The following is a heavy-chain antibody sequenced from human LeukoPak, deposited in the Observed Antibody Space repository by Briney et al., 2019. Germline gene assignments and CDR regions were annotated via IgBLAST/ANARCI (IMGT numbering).Heavy chain of an antibody. D-gene: IGHD4-17*01. Sequence: GASVKVSCKASGGTFSSYAISWVRQAPGQGLEWMGRIIPILGIANYAQKFQGRVTITADKSTSTAYMELSSLRSEDTAVYYCARGLRGDSYFDYWGQGTLVTVSS. CDR3: ARGLRGDSYFDY. CDR2: IIPILGIA. J-gene: IGHJ4*02. V-gene: IGHV1-69*04. CDR1: GGTFSSYA.